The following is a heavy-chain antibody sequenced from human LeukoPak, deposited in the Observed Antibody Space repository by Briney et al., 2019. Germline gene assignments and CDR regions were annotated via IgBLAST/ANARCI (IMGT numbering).Heavy chain of an antibody. V-gene: IGHV1-2*02. CDR3: ARDNPSDDSSGYYLRPNYYYYYMDV. CDR2: INPNSGGT. Sequence: ASVKVSCKASGYTFTGYYMHLVRQAPGQGLEWMGWINPNSGGTNYAQKFQGRVTMTRDTSISTAYMELSRLRSDDTAVYYCARDNPSDDSSGYYLRPNYYYYYMDVWGKGTTVTVSS. J-gene: IGHJ6*03. CDR1: GYTFTGYY. D-gene: IGHD3-22*01.